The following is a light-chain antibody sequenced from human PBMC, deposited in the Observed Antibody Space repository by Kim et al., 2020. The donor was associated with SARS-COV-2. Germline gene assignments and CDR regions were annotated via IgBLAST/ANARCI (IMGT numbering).Light chain of an antibody. CDR1: QDISNY. CDR3: QRYGNLPPLT. Sequence: DIQMTQSPSSLSASVGDRVTITCQASQDISNYLNWYQQKPGKAPKLLIYDASTLEVGVSSRFSGSGSGTDFTLTISSLQTEDIATYYCQRYGNLPPLTFGGGTKLEI. J-gene: IGKJ4*01. CDR2: DAS. V-gene: IGKV1-33*01.